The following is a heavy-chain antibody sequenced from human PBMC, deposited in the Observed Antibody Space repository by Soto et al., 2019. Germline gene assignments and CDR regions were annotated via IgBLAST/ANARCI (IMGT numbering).Heavy chain of an antibody. CDR2: IYYSGST. CDR1: GGSISSSSYY. Sequence: SETLSLTCTVSGGSISSSSYYWGWIRQPPGKGLEWIGSIYYSGSTYYNPSLKSRVTISVDTSKNQFSLKLSSVTAADTAVYYCALYSSGWTIAEYFQHWGQGTLVTVSS. CDR3: ALYSSGWTIAEYFQH. J-gene: IGHJ1*01. V-gene: IGHV4-39*01. D-gene: IGHD6-19*01.